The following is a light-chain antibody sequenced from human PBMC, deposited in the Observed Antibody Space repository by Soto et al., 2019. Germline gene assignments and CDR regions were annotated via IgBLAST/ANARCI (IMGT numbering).Light chain of an antibody. CDR2: AAS. Sequence: DIPMTQSPSSLSASVGDRVTITCRASQSISSYLNWYQQKPGKAPKLLRYAASSLQSGVPSRFSGSGSGTDVTLTISSLQPEDFATYYWQQSYSTPQTFGQGTKVEIK. J-gene: IGKJ1*01. V-gene: IGKV1-39*01. CDR1: QSISSY. CDR3: QQSYSTPQT.